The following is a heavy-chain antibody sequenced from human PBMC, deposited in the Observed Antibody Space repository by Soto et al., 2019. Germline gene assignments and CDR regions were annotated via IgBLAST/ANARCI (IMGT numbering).Heavy chain of an antibody. D-gene: IGHD2-15*01. CDR3: ARCIGYCSSLAFDI. CDR1: GFTFSTYS. CDR2: ILSSSSTI. V-gene: IGHV3-48*01. Sequence: GGSLRLSCAASGFTFSTYSMNWVRQAPGKGLEWISYILSSSSTIYYADSVKGRFTISRDNAKSSLYLQMNSLRAEDTAVYYSARCIGYCSSLAFDIWGQGTMVTVS. J-gene: IGHJ3*02.